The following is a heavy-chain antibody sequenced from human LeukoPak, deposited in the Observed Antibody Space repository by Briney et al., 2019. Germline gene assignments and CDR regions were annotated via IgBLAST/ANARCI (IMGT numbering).Heavy chain of an antibody. D-gene: IGHD3-16*02. CDR1: GFTFDDYA. Sequence: GGSLRLSCAASGFTFDDYAMHWVRQAPGKGLEWVSGISWNSGSIGYADSVKGRFTISRDNAKNSLYLQMNSLRAEDTAVYYCARTMITFGGVIVPMGFDYWGQGTLVTVSS. J-gene: IGHJ4*02. CDR2: ISWNSGSI. V-gene: IGHV3-9*01. CDR3: ARTMITFGGVIVPMGFDY.